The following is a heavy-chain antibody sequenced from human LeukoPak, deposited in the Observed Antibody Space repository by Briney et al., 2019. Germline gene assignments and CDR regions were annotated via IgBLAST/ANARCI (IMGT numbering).Heavy chain of an antibody. CDR1: GFTFSSSG. V-gene: IGHV3-33*06. D-gene: IGHD3-16*01. CDR3: ENSWGKGDY. J-gene: IGHJ4*02. Sequence: GGSLRLSCAASGFTFSSSGMHWVRQAPGKGLEWVSLIWYDGSNKYYADSVKGRFTISRDNSKNTLYLQMNSLRAEHTAVYYFENSWGKGDYWGQGPLVTVSS. CDR2: IWYDGSNK.